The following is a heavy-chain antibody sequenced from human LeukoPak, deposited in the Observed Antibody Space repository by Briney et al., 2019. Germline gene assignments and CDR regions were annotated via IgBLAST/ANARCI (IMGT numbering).Heavy chain of an antibody. D-gene: IGHD1-26*01. Sequence: PGGSLRLSCEASGFIFSSYEMNWVRQAPGKGLEWVSFISSSGRTMYYADSMKGRFTVSRDNAKNSVYLQMNSLRAEDTAVYYCARDLWYSGRRAPPRAFDIWGQGTMVTVSS. CDR2: ISSSGRTM. V-gene: IGHV3-48*03. CDR3: ARDLWYSGRRAPPRAFDI. J-gene: IGHJ3*02. CDR1: GFIFSSYE.